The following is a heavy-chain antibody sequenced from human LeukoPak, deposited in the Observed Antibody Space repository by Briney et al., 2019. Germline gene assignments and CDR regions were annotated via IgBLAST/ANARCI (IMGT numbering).Heavy chain of an antibody. D-gene: IGHD6-13*01. V-gene: IGHV3-21*01. J-gene: IGHJ4*02. Sequence: GGSLRLSCAASGFTFSSYGMHWVRQAPGKGLEWVSSISSSHSYIYYADSVKGRFTISRDNAKNSLYLQMNSLRAEDTAVYYCAREGIGYSSSWYDYWGQGTLVTVSS. CDR2: ISSSHSYI. CDR1: GFTFSSYG. CDR3: AREGIGYSSSWYDY.